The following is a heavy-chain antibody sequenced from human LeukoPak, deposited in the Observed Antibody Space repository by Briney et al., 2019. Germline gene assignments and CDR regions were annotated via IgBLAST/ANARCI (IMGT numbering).Heavy chain of an antibody. V-gene: IGHV3-23*01. D-gene: IGHD6-13*01. CDR3: AKEDNRLQLGAFDI. Sequence: GGSLRLSCEASGFTFSAYAMTWVRQAPGKGLEWVSSIGSDNKPHYSESVKGRFAISRDNSKNTLYLQMNSLRAEDTAVYYCAKEDNRLQLGAFDIWGQGTMVTVSS. CDR2: IGSDNKP. J-gene: IGHJ3*02. CDR1: GFTFSAYA.